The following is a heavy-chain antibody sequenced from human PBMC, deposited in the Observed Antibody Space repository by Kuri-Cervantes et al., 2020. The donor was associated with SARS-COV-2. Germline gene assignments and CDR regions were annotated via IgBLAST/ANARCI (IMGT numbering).Heavy chain of an antibody. J-gene: IGHJ6*03. V-gene: IGHV3-7*01. CDR1: RFMFSCDR. D-gene: IGHD3-3*01. CDR2: IKQDGSEK. Sequence: GGSLRLSCAASRFMFSCDRTNWVRQAPGKGLEWVANIKQDGSEKYYVDSVKGRFTISRDNAKNSLYLQMNSLRAEDTAVYYRARDRTTNYDFWSGYYDYYYYYMDVWGKGTTVTVSS. CDR3: ARDRTTNYDFWSGYYDYYYYYMDV.